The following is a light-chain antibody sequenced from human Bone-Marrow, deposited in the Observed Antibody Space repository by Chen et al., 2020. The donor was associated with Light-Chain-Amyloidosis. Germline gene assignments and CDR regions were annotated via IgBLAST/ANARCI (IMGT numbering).Light chain of an antibody. V-gene: IGKV3-11*01. CDR3: QQRSNWPPLT. CDR2: DAS. Sequence: EIVLTQSPATLSLSPGERATLSCRASQSVSSSLAWYQHKPGQAPRLLIYDASKRVTGIPARCSGSGSGTDFTLTISSLEPEDFAVYYCQQRSNWPPLTFGGGTKVEIK. J-gene: IGKJ4*01. CDR1: QSVSSS.